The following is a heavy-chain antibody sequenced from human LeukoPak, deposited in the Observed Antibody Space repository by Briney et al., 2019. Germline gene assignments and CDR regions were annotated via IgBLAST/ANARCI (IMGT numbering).Heavy chain of an antibody. V-gene: IGHV4-30-2*01. CDR3: ARDNNRYYYYGMDV. D-gene: IGHD1-14*01. J-gene: IGHJ6*02. CDR1: GGSISSGGYY. CDR2: IYHSGST. Sequence: TLSLTCTVSGGSISSGGYYWSWIRQHPGKGLEWIGYIYHSGSTYYNPSLKSRVTISVDRSKNQFSLKLSSVTAADTAVYYCARDNNRYYYYGMDVWGQGTTVTVSS.